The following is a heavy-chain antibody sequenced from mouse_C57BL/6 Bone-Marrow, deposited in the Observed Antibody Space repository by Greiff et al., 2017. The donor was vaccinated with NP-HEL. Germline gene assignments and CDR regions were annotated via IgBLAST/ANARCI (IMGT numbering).Heavy chain of an antibody. CDR3: AREGAYYSNYVWYFDV. D-gene: IGHD2-5*01. V-gene: IGHV1-18*01. Sequence: EVQLQQSGPELVKPGASVKIPCKASGYTFTDYNMDWVKQSHGKSLAWIGDINPNHGGTIYHQKFKGKATLTVDKSSSTAYMELRSLTSEDTAVYYCAREGAYYSNYVWYFDVWGTGTTVTVSS. J-gene: IGHJ1*03. CDR2: INPNHGGT. CDR1: GYTFTDYN.